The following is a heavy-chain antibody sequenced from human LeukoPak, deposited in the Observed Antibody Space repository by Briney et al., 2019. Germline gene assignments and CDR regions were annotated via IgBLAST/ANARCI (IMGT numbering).Heavy chain of an antibody. CDR1: GFTFTKCA. CDR2: ISSSGSTI. Sequence: PGGSLRLSCVASGFTFTKCAMSWIRQAPGKGLEWVSYISSSGSTIYYADSVKGRFTISRDNAKNSLYLQMNSLRAEDTAVYYCARASRGYSYGYVVDYWGQGTLVTVSS. J-gene: IGHJ4*02. V-gene: IGHV3-11*01. D-gene: IGHD5-18*01. CDR3: ARASRGYSYGYVVDY.